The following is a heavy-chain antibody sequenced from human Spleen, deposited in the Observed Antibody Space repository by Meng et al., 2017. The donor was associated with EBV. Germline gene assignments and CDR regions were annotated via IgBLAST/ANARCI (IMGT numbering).Heavy chain of an antibody. D-gene: IGHD5-12*01. Sequence: ASRPTPVSPSDSSSPHFHCCGASCRRGSSHVNWVPPPPGKGLEWIGDIYYSGSTNYNPSLKSRVTISVATSKNQFSLKLRSVTAADTAVYYCARDQSGLSGFGPWGQGTLVTVSS. CDR1: GASCRRGSSH. CDR3: ARDQSGLSGFGP. CDR2: IYYSGST. J-gene: IGHJ5*02. V-gene: IGHV4-61*01.